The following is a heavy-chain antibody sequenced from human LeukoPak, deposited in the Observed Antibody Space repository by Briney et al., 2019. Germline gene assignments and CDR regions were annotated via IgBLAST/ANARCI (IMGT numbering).Heavy chain of an antibody. V-gene: IGHV1-2*02. CDR2: INPNSGGT. CDR1: GYTFTGFY. Sequence: GASVKVSCKASGYTFTGFYIHWVRQAPGQGLEWMGWINPNSGGTNYAQKFQDRVTMTRDTSISTAYMELSNLRSDDTAIYYCARPLTTSGWYFDLWGRGTLVTVSS. J-gene: IGHJ2*01. D-gene: IGHD1-14*01. CDR3: ARPLTTSGWYFDL.